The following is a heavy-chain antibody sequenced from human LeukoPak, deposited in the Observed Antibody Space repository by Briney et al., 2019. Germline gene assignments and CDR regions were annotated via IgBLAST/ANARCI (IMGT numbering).Heavy chain of an antibody. CDR2: IQSDGTK. J-gene: IGHJ4*02. V-gene: IGHV3-30*02. Sequence: GGSLRLSCTASEFTLSNYGMHWVRQAPGKGLEGVAFIQSDGTKYYADSVRGRFSISRDNSKNTLYLQMSSLRPEDTAVFYCAKDRWTGFSAIDSWGQGTLVTVSS. CDR1: EFTLSNYG. CDR3: AKDRWTGFSAIDS. D-gene: IGHD3/OR15-3a*01.